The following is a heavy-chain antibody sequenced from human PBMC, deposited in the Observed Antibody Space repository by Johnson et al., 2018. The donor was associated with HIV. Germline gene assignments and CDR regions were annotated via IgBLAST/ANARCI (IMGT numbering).Heavy chain of an antibody. D-gene: IGHD2-15*01. J-gene: IGHJ3*02. V-gene: IGHV3-23*04. CDR1: GFTFSSYA. CDR2: ISGSGGST. Sequence: VQLVESGGGLVQPGGSLRLSCAASGFTFSSYAMSWVRQAPGQGLEWVSAISGSGGSTYYADSVKGRFTISRDNSKNTLYLQMNSLRAEDTALYYCARVLCSGGSCYSDAFDIWGQGTMVTVSS. CDR3: ARVLCSGGSCYSDAFDI.